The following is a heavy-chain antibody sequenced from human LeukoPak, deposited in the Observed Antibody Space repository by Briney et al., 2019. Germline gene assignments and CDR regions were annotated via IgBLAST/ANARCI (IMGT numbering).Heavy chain of an antibody. CDR1: GYSFTNYW. Sequence: GESLKISCKGSGYSFTNYWIGWVRQMPGKGLEWMGIIYPGDSDTKYSPSFQGQVTISADKSISTAYLQWTSLKASDTAMFYCAKLSSGYYSTPFVYWGQGTLVTVSS. V-gene: IGHV5-51*01. D-gene: IGHD3-22*01. CDR3: AKLSSGYYSTPFVY. CDR2: IYPGDSDT. J-gene: IGHJ4*02.